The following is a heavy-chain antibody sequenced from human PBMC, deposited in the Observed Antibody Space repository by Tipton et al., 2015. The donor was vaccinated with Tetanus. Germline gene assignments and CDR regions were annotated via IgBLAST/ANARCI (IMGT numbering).Heavy chain of an antibody. Sequence: VQLVQSGGEVKKPGESLKISCKGSGYIFNNYWIGWVRQKPGKGLEWMGVIYPGDSDTRYSSSFLGQVPISVDKSINTAYLRWSGLKASDTSMFYCARAHCTDGVCNFDFGGQGALVTVAP. V-gene: IGHV5-51*01. CDR2: IYPGDSDT. CDR3: ARAHCTDGVCNFDF. D-gene: IGHD2-8*01. CDR1: GYIFNNYW. J-gene: IGHJ4*02.